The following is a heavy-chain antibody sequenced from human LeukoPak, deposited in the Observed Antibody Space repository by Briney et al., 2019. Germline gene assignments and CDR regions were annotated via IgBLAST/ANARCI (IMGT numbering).Heavy chain of an antibody. CDR3: AKTYMWSIDAFHI. V-gene: IGHV3-23*01. Sequence: GGSLRLSCAASGFTFSNYAMSWVRQAPGKGLEWVSGITARADSTYYADSVKGRVTISRDNSKNTLFLQLNSLRAEDAAVYYRAKTYMWSIDAFHIWGQGTMVTVSS. J-gene: IGHJ3*02. D-gene: IGHD2-8*02. CDR1: GFTFSNYA. CDR2: ITARADST.